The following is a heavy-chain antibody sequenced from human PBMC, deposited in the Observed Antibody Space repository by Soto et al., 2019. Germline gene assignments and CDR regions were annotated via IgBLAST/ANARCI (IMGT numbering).Heavy chain of an antibody. Sequence: SDTLSVTFGFYCGSLSCYYWSWIRQPPGRGLEWIGYLYYGGSTHYSPSLKSRVTISVDTSQKQFSLNLMSVTAADTAIYYCARVRHGWTFFDYWSQGTLVTVS. CDR3: ARVRHGWTFFDY. V-gene: IGHV4-59*01. D-gene: IGHD6-19*01. CDR2: LYYGGST. J-gene: IGHJ4*02. CDR1: CGSLSCYY.